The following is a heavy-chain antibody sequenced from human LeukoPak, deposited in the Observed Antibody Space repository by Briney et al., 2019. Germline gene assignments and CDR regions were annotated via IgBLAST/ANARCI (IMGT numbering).Heavy chain of an antibody. V-gene: IGHV4-59*08. CDR1: GGSISTYY. D-gene: IGHD2-2*01. J-gene: IGHJ5*02. Sequence: KPSETLSLTCTVSGGSISTYYWTWIRQPPGKGLEWIGYIYYSGNTNYNPSLKSRVTISLDTSKNQFSLNLSSVTAADTAVYYCARRGGYCGSTSCHNYFDPWGQGTLVTVSS. CDR2: IYYSGNT. CDR3: ARRGGYCGSTSCHNYFDP.